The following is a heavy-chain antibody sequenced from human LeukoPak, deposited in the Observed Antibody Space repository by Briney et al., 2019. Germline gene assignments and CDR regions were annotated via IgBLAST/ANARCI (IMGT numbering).Heavy chain of an antibody. CDR1: GFTVSSWY. V-gene: IGHV3-53*01. D-gene: IGHD3-22*01. CDR2: IYSGGGT. J-gene: IGHJ5*02. CDR3: ARDLRDEYSRAYYYH. Sequence: GGSLRLSFAASGFTVSSWYMSWVRQAPGKGLEWVSVIYSGGGTHYADSVKGRFTISRDNSKNVLYLQMNSLRAEDTAVYYCARDLRDEYSRAYYYHWGPGTLVTVSS.